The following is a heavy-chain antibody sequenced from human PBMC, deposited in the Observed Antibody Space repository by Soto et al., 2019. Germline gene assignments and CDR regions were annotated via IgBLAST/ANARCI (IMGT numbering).Heavy chain of an antibody. V-gene: IGHV1-69*02. CDR2: IIPILGIA. CDR3: ASYSNTSGDYYYYYMDV. CDR1: GGTFSSYT. D-gene: IGHD6-13*01. Sequence: SVKVSCKASGGTFSSYTISWVRQAPGQGFEWMGRIIPILGIANYAQKFQGRVTITADKSTSTAYMELSSLRSEDTAVYYCASYSNTSGDYYYYYMDVWGKGTTVTVSS. J-gene: IGHJ6*03.